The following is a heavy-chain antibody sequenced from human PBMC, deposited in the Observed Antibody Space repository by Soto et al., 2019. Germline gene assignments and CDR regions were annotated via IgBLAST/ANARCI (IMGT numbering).Heavy chain of an antibody. V-gene: IGHV2-70*01. D-gene: IGHD6-19*01. CDR2: IDWADDK. Sequence: SGPTLVNPTQTLTLTCTFSGFSLSTSGMCVSWIRQPPGKALEWLALIDWADDKFYSTSLKTRLTVSKDTSKNQVVLTMTDMDPVDTGTYYCARELGSGWYPSGYYGMDVWGQGTTVTVSS. CDR1: GFSLSTSGMC. J-gene: IGHJ6*02. CDR3: ARELGSGWYPSGYYGMDV.